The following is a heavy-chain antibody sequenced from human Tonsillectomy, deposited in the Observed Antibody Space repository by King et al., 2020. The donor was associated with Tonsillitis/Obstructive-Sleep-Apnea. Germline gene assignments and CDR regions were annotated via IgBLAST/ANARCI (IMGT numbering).Heavy chain of an antibody. J-gene: IGHJ6*03. CDR3: ARIPYGSGDLHMDV. Sequence: QVTLRESAPALVKPTQTLPLTCTFSGFSLSNSGMCVSWTRQPPGKALEWLARSDWDYDKSYSTSLKTRITISKHTSQHHVILTMTNMDPVDTSTYFCARIPYGSGDLHMDVWGKGTTVTVSS. CDR1: GFSLSNSGMC. V-gene: IGHV2-70*15. D-gene: IGHD3-10*01. CDR2: SDWDYDK.